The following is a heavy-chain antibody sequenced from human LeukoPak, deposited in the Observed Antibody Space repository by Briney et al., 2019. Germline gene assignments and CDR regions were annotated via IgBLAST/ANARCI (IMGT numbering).Heavy chain of an antibody. CDR1: GYTFTSYA. J-gene: IGHJ4*02. CDR2: INAGNGNT. D-gene: IGHD1-1*01. CDR3: ARAGGNGYYFDY. Sequence: GASVTVSCKASGYTFTSYAMHWVRQAPGQRLEWMGWINAGNGNTKYSQKLQGRVTITRDTSASTAYMELSSLRSEDTAVYYCARAGGNGYYFDYWGQGTLVTVSS. V-gene: IGHV1-3*01.